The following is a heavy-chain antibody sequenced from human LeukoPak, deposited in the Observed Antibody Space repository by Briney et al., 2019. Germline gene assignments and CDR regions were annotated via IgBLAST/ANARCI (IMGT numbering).Heavy chain of an antibody. Sequence: GGSLRLSCAASGFTFSNAWMSWARQAPGKGLEWVGRIKSKTDGGTTDYAAPVKGRFTISRDDSKNTLYLQMNSLKTEDTAVYYCTTGWYDIGHAFDIWGQGTMVTVSS. V-gene: IGHV3-15*01. CDR3: TTGWYDIGHAFDI. CDR2: IKSKTDGGTT. D-gene: IGHD3-9*01. J-gene: IGHJ3*02. CDR1: GFTFSNAW.